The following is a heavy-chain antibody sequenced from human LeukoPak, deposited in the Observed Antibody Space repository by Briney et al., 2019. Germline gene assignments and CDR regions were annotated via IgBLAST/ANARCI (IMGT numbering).Heavy chain of an antibody. D-gene: IGHD1-26*01. CDR3: ASGSYHYYYYGMDA. CDR2: IYSGGST. V-gene: IGHV3-53*04. J-gene: IGHJ6*02. Sequence: GRSLRLSCAASGFTVSSNYMSWVRQAPGKGLEWDSVIYSGGSTYYADSVKGRFTISRHNSKNTLYLQMNSLRAEDTAVYYCASGSYHYYYYGMDAWGQGTTVTVSS. CDR1: GFTVSSNY.